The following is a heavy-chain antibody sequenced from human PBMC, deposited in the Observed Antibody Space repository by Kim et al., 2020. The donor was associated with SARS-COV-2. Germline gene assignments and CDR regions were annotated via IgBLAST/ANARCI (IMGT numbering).Heavy chain of an antibody. D-gene: IGHD3-10*01. Sequence: GGSLRLSCAASGFTFSSYGMHWVRQAPGKGLEWVAVISYDGSNKYYADSVKGRFTISRDNSKNTLYLQMNSLRAEDTAVYYCAKEDYGSGKWEWFDPWGQGTLVTVSS. V-gene: IGHV3-30*18. CDR2: ISYDGSNK. CDR1: GFTFSSYG. J-gene: IGHJ5*02. CDR3: AKEDYGSGKWEWFDP.